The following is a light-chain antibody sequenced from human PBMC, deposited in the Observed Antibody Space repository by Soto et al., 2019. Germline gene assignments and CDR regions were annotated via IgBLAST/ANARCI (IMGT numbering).Light chain of an antibody. J-gene: IGKJ3*01. CDR2: DAS. V-gene: IGKV1-33*01. CDR1: QDIMQN. CDR3: QQYEGVTLIT. Sequence: SQMTQSPSSLSASVGDRVTITCQASQDIMQNLNWYQQKPGKVPKLLIHDASNVETGVPSRFIGSGSRTDFTFTISSLHAEDFATYDGQQYEGVTLITFGPGSKVAIK.